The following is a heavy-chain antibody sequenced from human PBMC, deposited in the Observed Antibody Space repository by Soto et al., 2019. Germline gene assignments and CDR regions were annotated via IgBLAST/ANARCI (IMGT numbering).Heavy chain of an antibody. V-gene: IGHV1-3*01. CDR1: GYTFTSYA. Sequence: ASVKVSCKASGYTFTSYAMHWVRQEHGRRLEWMGWINAGNGNTKYSQKFQGRVTITRDTSASTAYMELSSLRSEDTAVYYCARSITMFGVVTMGSAYGRDVWGQGTTVTVSS. J-gene: IGHJ6*02. CDR2: INAGNGNT. CDR3: ARSITMFGVVTMGSAYGRDV. D-gene: IGHD3-3*01.